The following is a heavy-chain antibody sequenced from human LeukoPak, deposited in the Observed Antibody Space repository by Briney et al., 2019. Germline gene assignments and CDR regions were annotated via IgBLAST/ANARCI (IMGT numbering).Heavy chain of an antibody. CDR1: GLTFSNYA. V-gene: IGHV3-30-3*01. CDR2: ISYDGSNK. J-gene: IGHJ4*02. CDR3: ARDYDFWSGSTVY. D-gene: IGHD3-3*01. Sequence: GGSLRLSCAASGLTFSNYAMHWVRQAPGKGLEWVAVISYDGSNKNYADSVKGRFTISRDNSKNTLYLQMDSLRAEDTALYYCARDYDFWSGSTVYWGQGTLVTVSS.